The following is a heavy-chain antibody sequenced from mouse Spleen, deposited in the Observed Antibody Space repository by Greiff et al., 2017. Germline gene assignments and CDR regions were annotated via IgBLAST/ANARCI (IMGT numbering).Heavy chain of an antibody. Sequence: EVHLVESGGGLVKPGGSLKLSCAASGFAFSSYDMSWVRQTPEKRLEWVATISSGGSYTYYPDSVKGRFTISRDNARNTLYLQMSSLRSEDTALYYCARSSSWSYWGQGTTLTVSS. D-gene: IGHD1-1*01. CDR3: ARSSSWSY. CDR2: ISSGGSYT. V-gene: IGHV5-9*02. J-gene: IGHJ2*01. CDR1: GFAFSSYD.